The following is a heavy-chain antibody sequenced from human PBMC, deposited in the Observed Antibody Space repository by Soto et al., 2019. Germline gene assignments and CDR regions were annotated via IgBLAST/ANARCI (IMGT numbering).Heavy chain of an antibody. J-gene: IGHJ3*02. CDR3: ATAYVYDFENSNYYRDAFDI. V-gene: IGHV5-51*01. Sequence: GESLKISCKASGYSFSFYWIGWVRQMPGRGLEWMAIMYPDDSDIRYSPSFEAHVTISADKSTSTAFLQWSSLKASDTAMYYCATAYVYDFENSNYYRDAFDIWGQGTLVTVSS. CDR1: GYSFSFYW. CDR2: MYPDDSDI. D-gene: IGHD3-22*01.